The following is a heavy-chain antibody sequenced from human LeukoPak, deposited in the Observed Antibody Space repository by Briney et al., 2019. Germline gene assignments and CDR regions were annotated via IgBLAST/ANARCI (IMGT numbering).Heavy chain of an antibody. CDR3: ARVRGGYGDVHFDY. Sequence: SETLCLTCTVSGGSISSYYWSWIRQPAGKGLEWIGRIYTSGSTNYNPSLKSRVTMSVDTSKNQFSLKLSSVTAADTAVYYCARVRGGYGDVHFDYWGQGTLVTASS. CDR2: IYTSGST. CDR1: GGSISSYY. V-gene: IGHV4-4*07. D-gene: IGHD4-17*01. J-gene: IGHJ4*02.